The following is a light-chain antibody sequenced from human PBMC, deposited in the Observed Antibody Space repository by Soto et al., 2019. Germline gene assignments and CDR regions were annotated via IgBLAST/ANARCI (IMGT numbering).Light chain of an antibody. CDR3: QQFNSYPIT. Sequence: AIQVTQSPSSLSASVGDRVTITCRASQAIRGALAWYQQKPGKAPKLLIYDVSTLESGVPSRFSGSGSGTEFTLTISSLQPEDFETYYCQQFNSYPITFGHGTRLEIK. J-gene: IGKJ5*01. CDR1: QAIRGA. V-gene: IGKV1-13*02. CDR2: DVS.